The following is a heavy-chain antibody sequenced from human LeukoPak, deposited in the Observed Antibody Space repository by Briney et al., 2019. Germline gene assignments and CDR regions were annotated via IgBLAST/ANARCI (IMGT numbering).Heavy chain of an antibody. D-gene: IGHD6-19*01. J-gene: IGHJ4*02. CDR1: GGTFSSYA. V-gene: IGHV1-69*13. CDR2: IIPIFGTA. Sequence: GASVKVSCKASGGTFSSYAISWVRQAPGQGLEWMGGIIPIFGTANYAQKFQGRVTITADESTSTAYMELSSLRSEDTAVYYCARDPLPHIAVAGPAAYFDYWGQGTLVTVSS. CDR3: ARDPLPHIAVAGPAAYFDY.